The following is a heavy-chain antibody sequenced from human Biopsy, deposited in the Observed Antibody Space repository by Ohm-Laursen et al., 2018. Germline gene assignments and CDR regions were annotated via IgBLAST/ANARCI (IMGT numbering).Heavy chain of an antibody. CDR3: AKNLAVSSYALDI. D-gene: IGHD2/OR15-2a*01. J-gene: IGHJ3*02. CDR2: INHRGFT. CDR1: GGSLSGYY. V-gene: IGHV4-34*01. Sequence: SETLSLTCAVYGGSLSGYYWSWIRQSPGKGLEWIGEINHRGFTSNNPSLKSRVTISVDTSKNQFSLKLGSVTAADTAVYYCAKNLAVSSYALDIWGQGTMVTVSS.